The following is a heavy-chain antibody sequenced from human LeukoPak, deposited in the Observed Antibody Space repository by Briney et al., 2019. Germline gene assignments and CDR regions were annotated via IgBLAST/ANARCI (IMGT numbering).Heavy chain of an antibody. CDR1: GFTFSSYG. D-gene: IGHD2-15*01. Sequence: GGSLRLSCAASGFTFSSYGMHWVRQSPGKGLEGVAFIRYDGSNKYYADSVKGRFTISRDNSKNTLYLQMNSLRAEDTAVYYCAKVMPPGRIRFYSYYMDVWGKGTTVTVS. V-gene: IGHV3-30*02. J-gene: IGHJ6*03. CDR3: AKVMPPGRIRFYSYYMDV. CDR2: IRYDGSNK.